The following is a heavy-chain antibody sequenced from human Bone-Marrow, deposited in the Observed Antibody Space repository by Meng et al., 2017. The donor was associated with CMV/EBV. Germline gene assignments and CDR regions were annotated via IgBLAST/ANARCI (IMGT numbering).Heavy chain of an antibody. D-gene: IGHD3-3*01. J-gene: IGHJ4*02. V-gene: IGHV1-69*02. CDR1: GGTFSSYT. CDR2: IIPILGIA. CDR3: ARVDRVKYYFDY. Sequence: SVKVSCKASGGTFSSYTISWVRQAPGQGLEWMGRIIPILGIANYAQKFQGRVTITADKSTSTAYMELSSLRSEDTAVYFCARVDRVKYYFDYWGQGTLVTVSS.